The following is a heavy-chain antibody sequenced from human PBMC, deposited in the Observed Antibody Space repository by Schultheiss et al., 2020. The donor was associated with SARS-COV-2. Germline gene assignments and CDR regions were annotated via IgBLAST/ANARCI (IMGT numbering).Heavy chain of an antibody. Sequence: SETLSLTCTVSGGSISSYYWSWIRQPPGKGLEWIGYIYYSGSTNYNPSLKSRVTISVDTSKNQFSLKLSSVTAADTAVYYCARGVGTSRYYFDYWGQGTLVTVSS. CDR2: IYYSGST. J-gene: IGHJ4*02. CDR3: ARGVGTSRYYFDY. CDR1: GGSISSYY. V-gene: IGHV4-59*12. D-gene: IGHD2-2*01.